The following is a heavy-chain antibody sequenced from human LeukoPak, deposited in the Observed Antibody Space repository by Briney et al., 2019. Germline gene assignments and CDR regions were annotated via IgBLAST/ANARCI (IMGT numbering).Heavy chain of an antibody. CDR3: ARLSGSSWPYYFDY. CDR1: GGSISSSSYY. CDR2: IYFNGNT. D-gene: IGHD6-13*01. Sequence: SETLSLTCTVSGGSISSSSYYWGWIRQPPGKGLEWIGNIYFNGNTYYNPSLKSRVTIPADTSKNQFSLKLSSVTAADTAVYYCARLSGSSWPYYFDYWGQGTLVTVSS. J-gene: IGHJ4*02. V-gene: IGHV4-39*01.